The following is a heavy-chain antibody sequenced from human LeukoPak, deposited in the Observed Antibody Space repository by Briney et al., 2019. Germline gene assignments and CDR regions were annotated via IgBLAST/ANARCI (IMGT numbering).Heavy chain of an antibody. CDR1: GYTFTGYY. CDR3: ARDAVYGSGSYYLTENFDY. V-gene: IGHV1-69*13. D-gene: IGHD3-10*01. Sequence: GASVKVSCKASGYTFTGYYMHWVRQAPGQGLEWMGGIIPIFGTANYAQKFQGRVTITADESTSTAYMELSSLRSEDTAVYYCARDAVYGSGSYYLTENFDYWGQGTLVTVSS. J-gene: IGHJ4*02. CDR2: IIPIFGTA.